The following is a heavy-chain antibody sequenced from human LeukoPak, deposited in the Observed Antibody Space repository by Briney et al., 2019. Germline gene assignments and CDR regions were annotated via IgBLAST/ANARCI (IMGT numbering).Heavy chain of an antibody. CDR3: ARDNMAEDRSYWYFDL. CDR1: GFTFGIYS. V-gene: IGHV3-48*01. J-gene: IGHJ2*01. CDR2: ISSSSSTI. D-gene: IGHD5-24*01. Sequence: PGGSLRLSCAASGFTFGIYSMNWVRQAPGKGLEWVSYISSSSSTIFYADSVKGRFTISRDNAKNSLYLQMNSLRAEDTAVYYCARDNMAEDRSYWYFDLWGRGTLVTVSS.